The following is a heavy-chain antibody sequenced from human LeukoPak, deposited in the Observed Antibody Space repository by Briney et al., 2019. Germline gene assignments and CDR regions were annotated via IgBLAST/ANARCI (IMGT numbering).Heavy chain of an antibody. D-gene: IGHD3-10*01. CDR3: AKDGDPLLWFGYIDY. Sequence: GGSLRLSCAASGFTFSSYGMHWVRQAPGKGLEWVAFIRYDGSNKYYADSVKGRFTISRDNSKNTLYLRMNSLRAEDTAVYYCAKDGDPLLWFGYIDYWGQGTLVTVSS. V-gene: IGHV3-30*02. CDR1: GFTFSSYG. J-gene: IGHJ4*02. CDR2: IRYDGSNK.